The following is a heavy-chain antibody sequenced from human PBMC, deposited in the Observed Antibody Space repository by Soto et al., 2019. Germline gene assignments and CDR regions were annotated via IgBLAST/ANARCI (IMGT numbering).Heavy chain of an antibody. CDR1: GYTFTSYG. J-gene: IGHJ6*01. D-gene: IGHD1-26*01. CDR3: ARSSGSYYYYGMDV. V-gene: IGHV1-18*01. Sequence: ASVKVSCKASGYTFTSYGISWVRQAPGQVLEWMGLSSAYNGNTSYGQKLQGRVTMTTDTSTSTAYMELRSLRSDDTAVYDCARSSGSYYYYGMDVGGQGTTVTASS. CDR2: SSAYNGNT.